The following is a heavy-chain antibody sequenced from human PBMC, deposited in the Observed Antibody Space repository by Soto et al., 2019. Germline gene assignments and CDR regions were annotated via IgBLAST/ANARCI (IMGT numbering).Heavy chain of an antibody. Sequence: GESLKISCKGSGYSFTSYWIGWVRQMPGKGLEWMGIIYPGDSDTRYSPSFQGQVTISADKSISTAYLQWSSLKASDTAMYYCARCRPGIAAGGDDAFDIWGQGTMVTVSS. CDR3: ARCRPGIAAGGDDAFDI. J-gene: IGHJ3*02. D-gene: IGHD6-13*01. CDR2: IYPGDSDT. CDR1: GYSFTSYW. V-gene: IGHV5-51*01.